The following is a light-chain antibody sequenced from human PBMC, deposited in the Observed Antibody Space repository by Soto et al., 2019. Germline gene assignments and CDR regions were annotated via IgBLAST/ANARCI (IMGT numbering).Light chain of an antibody. CDR2: SAS. J-gene: IGKJ5*01. V-gene: IGKV3-15*01. CDR3: QQYDIWPIT. CDR1: QSVSSN. Sequence: EIVMTQSPATLSVSPGERATLSCRASQSVSSNLAWHQQKPGQAPRLLIYSASTRATGIPARFSGSGSGTEFTLTISSLLSEDIAVYYCQQYDIWPITFGQGTRLGIK.